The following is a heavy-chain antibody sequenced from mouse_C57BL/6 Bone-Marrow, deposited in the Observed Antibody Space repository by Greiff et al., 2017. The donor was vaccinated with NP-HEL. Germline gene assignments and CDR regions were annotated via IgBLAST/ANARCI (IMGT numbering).Heavy chain of an antibody. J-gene: IGHJ3*01. V-gene: IGHV5-4*01. CDR3: ARDDPPGFAY. CDR2: ISDGGSYT. CDR1: GFTFSSYA. Sequence: EVQLVESGGGLVKPGGSLKLSCAASGFTFSSYAMSWVRQTTEKRLEWVATISDGGSYTYYPDNVKGRFTISIDQAKHNMYLQMSHLKSEDTAMYYCARDDPPGFAYWGQGTLVTVSA.